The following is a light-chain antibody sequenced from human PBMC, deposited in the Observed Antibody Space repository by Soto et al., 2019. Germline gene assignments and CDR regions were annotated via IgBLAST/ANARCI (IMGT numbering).Light chain of an antibody. CDR3: QQYGSSPWT. Sequence: EIVLTQSPGTLSLSPGERATLSCRASQSVSSSYLAWYQQTPGQAPRLLIYGASSRSTGIPDRFSGSGSETDFPLTISRLEPEDFAVYYCQQYGSSPWTFGQGTKVEIK. CDR1: QSVSSSY. V-gene: IGKV3-20*01. CDR2: GAS. J-gene: IGKJ1*01.